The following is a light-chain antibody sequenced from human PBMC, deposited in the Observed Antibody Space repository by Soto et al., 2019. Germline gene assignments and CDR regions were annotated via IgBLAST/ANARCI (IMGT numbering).Light chain of an antibody. Sequence: QSVLTQPRSVSGSPGQSVTISCTGTSSDVGGYNYVSWYQQHPGKAPKLMIYDVSNRPSGVSNRFSGSKSGNTASLTISGLQAEDEADYYCSSYTSSSTYVFGTGTKVTVL. CDR3: SSYTSSSTYV. CDR2: DVS. J-gene: IGLJ1*01. V-gene: IGLV2-14*01. CDR1: SSDVGGYNY.